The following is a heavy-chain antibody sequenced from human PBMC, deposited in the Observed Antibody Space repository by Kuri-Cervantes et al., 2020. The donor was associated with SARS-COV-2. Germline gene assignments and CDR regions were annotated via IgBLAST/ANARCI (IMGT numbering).Heavy chain of an antibody. J-gene: IGHJ4*02. CDR2: INPDGSYT. V-gene: IGHV3-74*01. D-gene: IGHD1-1*01. Sequence: GGSLRLSCAASGFTFSGHWIHWVRQAPGKGLVWVSRINPDGSYTNNADSVKGRFTISRDNAKNMLFLQMNSLRAEDTAVYYCVRDGDHWNFDYWGQGTLVTVAS. CDR1: GFTFSGHW. CDR3: VRDGDHWNFDY.